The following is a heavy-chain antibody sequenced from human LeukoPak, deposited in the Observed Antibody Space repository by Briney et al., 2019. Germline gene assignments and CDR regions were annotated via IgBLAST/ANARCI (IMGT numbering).Heavy chain of an antibody. CDR2: MNPNSGNT. V-gene: IGHV1-8*01. CDR1: GYTFTSYD. D-gene: IGHD4-17*01. CDR3: ARGRLYGDYLRIEGEYWFDP. Sequence: GASVKVSCKASGYTFTSYDINWVRQATGQGLEWMGWMNPNSGNTGYAQKFQGRVTMTRNTSISTAYMELSSLRSEDTAVYYCARGRLYGDYLRIEGEYWFDPWGQGTLVTVSS. J-gene: IGHJ5*02.